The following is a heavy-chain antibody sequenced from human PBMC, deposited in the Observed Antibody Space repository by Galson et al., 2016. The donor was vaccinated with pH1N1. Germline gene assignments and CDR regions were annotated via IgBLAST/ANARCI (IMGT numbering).Heavy chain of an antibody. CDR3: ARHSPGRAVGVFDC. D-gene: IGHD6-19*01. Sequence: CAISGDSVSSNSAAWNWIRQSPSRGLEWLGRTYYGSKWFYNYAVSVQGRITINPDTSKNQFSLQLNSVTPEDTAVYYCARHSPGRAVGVFDCWGQGTLVTVSS. J-gene: IGHJ4*02. V-gene: IGHV6-1*01. CDR1: GDSVSSNSAA. CDR2: TYYGSKWFY.